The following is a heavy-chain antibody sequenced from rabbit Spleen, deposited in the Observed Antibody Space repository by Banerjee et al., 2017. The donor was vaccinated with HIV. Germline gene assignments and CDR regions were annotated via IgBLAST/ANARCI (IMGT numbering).Heavy chain of an antibody. CDR3: ARDTSSSFSSYGMDL. J-gene: IGHJ6*01. V-gene: IGHV1S40*01. Sequence: QSLEESGGGLVKPEGSLAITCTASGFSFNSGTIMCWVRQAPGKGLEWIGCIDTGSSGFTYFASWAKGRFTISKTSSTTVTLQITSLTAADTATYFCARDTSSSFSSYGMDLWGPGTLVTVS. CDR1: GFSFNSGTI. D-gene: IGHD1-1*01. CDR2: IDTGSSGFT.